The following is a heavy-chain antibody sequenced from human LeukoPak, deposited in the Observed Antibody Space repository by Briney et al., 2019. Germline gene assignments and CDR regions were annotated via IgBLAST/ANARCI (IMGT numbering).Heavy chain of an antibody. J-gene: IGHJ4*02. D-gene: IGHD2-15*01. CDR1: GFTFSSYA. CDR3: ARDAVPLSRGGSNSYLFDY. Sequence: PGRSLRLSCAAPGFTFSSYAMHWVRQAPGKGLEWVAVISYDGRNKYYADSVKGRFTTSRDNSKNTLYLQMNSLRAEDTAVYYCARDAVPLSRGGSNSYLFDYWGQGTLVTVSS. CDR2: ISYDGRNK. V-gene: IGHV3-30*04.